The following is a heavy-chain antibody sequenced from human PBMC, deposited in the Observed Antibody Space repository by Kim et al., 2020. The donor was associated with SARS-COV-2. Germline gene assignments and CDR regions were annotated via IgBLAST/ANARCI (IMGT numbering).Heavy chain of an antibody. CDR2: ISSNGGST. J-gene: IGHJ6*02. CDR3: ARATSPLYYYYGMDV. V-gene: IGHV3-64*01. Sequence: GGSLRLSCAASGFTFSSYAMHWVRQAPGKGLEYVSAISSNGGSTYYANSVKGRFTISRDNSKNTLYLQMGSLRAEDMAVYYCARATSPLYYYYGMDVWGQGTTVSVSS. CDR1: GFTFSSYA.